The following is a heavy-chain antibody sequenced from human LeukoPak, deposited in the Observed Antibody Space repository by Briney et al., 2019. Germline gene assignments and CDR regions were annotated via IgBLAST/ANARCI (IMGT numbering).Heavy chain of an antibody. CDR1: GYTFSSYG. Sequence: GASVKVSCKTSGYTFSSYGIIWVRQAPGQGLDWMGWITTNNRKTHYAQKVQGRVTMTTDTSTTTAYMELRSLRSDDTAVYYCARGRSNWNFALVPPWDYFEPWGQGTLVTVSS. J-gene: IGHJ5*02. D-gene: IGHD1-7*01. CDR2: ITTNNRKT. CDR3: ARGRSNWNFALVPPWDYFEP. V-gene: IGHV1-18*01.